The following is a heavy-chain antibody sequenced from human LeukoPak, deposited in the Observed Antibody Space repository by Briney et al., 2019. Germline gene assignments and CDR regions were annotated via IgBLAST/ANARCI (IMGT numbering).Heavy chain of an antibody. J-gene: IGHJ3*02. V-gene: IGHV5-51*01. CDR1: GYSFTNYW. CDR3: ARRYSSGDAFDI. D-gene: IGHD6-19*01. Sequence: PGESLKISCKDSGYSFTNYWIGWVRQMPGKGLEWMGIIYPGDSDTRYSPSFQGQVTISVDKSISTAFLQWSSLKASDTAVYYCARRYSSGDAFDIWGQGTTVTVSS. CDR2: IYPGDSDT.